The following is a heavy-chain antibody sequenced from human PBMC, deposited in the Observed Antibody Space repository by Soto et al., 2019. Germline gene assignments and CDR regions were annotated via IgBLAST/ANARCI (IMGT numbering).Heavy chain of an antibody. D-gene: IGHD3-10*01. Sequence: QVQLQESGPGLVKPSETLSLTCTVSGGSVSSGSYYWSWIRQPPGKGLEWIGYIYYSGSTNYNPTLNSPXXMXVXXSKYQFSLTLSSVTAADTAVYVCARDYGSGSYLGYWGQGTLVTVSS. CDR2: IYYSGST. J-gene: IGHJ4*02. V-gene: IGHV4-61*01. CDR1: GGSVSSGSYY. CDR3: ARDYGSGSYLGY.